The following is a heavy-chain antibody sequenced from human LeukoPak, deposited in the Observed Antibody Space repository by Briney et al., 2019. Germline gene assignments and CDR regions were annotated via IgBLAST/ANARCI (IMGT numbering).Heavy chain of an antibody. CDR3: ARNYESSGSDAFDI. Sequence: GESLKISCKGSGYSFTSYWIGWVRQTPGKGLEWMGIIYPGDSDTRYSSSFQGQVTISADKSISTAYLQWSSLKASDTAMYYCARNYESSGSDAFDIWGQGTTVTVSS. CDR1: GYSFTSYW. D-gene: IGHD3-22*01. CDR2: IYPGDSDT. V-gene: IGHV5-51*01. J-gene: IGHJ3*02.